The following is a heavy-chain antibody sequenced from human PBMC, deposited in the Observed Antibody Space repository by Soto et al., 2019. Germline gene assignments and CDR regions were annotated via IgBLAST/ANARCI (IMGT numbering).Heavy chain of an antibody. V-gene: IGHV3-23*01. CDR2: IIGSGAST. D-gene: IGHD6-19*01. Sequence: GGSLRLSCEASGFTFSSYAMSWVRQAPGKGLEWVSEIIGSGASTYYADSVKGRFTISRDNSKNTLYLQMSSLRAEDTAVYYCAKALPYSSGWYVGHWGQGTLVTVSS. J-gene: IGHJ4*02. CDR1: GFTFSSYA. CDR3: AKALPYSSGWYVGH.